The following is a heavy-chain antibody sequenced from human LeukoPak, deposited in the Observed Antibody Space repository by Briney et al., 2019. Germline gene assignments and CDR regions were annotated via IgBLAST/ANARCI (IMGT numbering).Heavy chain of an antibody. CDR3: AQTDYYDSGSYPY. CDR2: IYSSGST. J-gene: IGHJ4*02. D-gene: IGHD3-10*01. CDR1: GGSISANY. V-gene: IGHV4-4*07. Sequence: SETLSLTCTVSGGSISANYWIWMRQSAGKGLEYIGRIYSSGSTNYNPSLKSRVTMSVDTSKNQFSLKVSSVTAADTAVYYCAQTDYYDSGSYPYWGQGTLVTVSS.